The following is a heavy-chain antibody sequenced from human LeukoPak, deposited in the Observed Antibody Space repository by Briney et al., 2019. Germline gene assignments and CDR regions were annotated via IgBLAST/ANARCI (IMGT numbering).Heavy chain of an antibody. CDR3: ARDGGNVCSSTSCYEDAFDI. Sequence: GGSLRLSCAASGFTFSSYEMNWVRQAPGKGLEWVSYISSSGSTINYADSVKGRFTISRDNAKNSLYLQMNSLRAEDTAVYYCARDGGNVCSSTSCYEDAFDIWGQGTMVTVSS. J-gene: IGHJ3*02. CDR2: ISSSGSTI. D-gene: IGHD2-2*01. V-gene: IGHV3-48*03. CDR1: GFTFSSYE.